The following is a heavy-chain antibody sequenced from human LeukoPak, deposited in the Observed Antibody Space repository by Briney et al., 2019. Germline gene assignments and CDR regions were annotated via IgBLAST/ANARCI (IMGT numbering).Heavy chain of an antibody. V-gene: IGHV3-15*01. Sequence: PGGSLRLSCAASGFTFSNAWMSWVRQAPGKGLEWVGRIKSKTDGGTTDYAAPVKGRFTISRDDSKNTLYLQMNSLKTEDTAVYYCTTDLEDCSGGSCDYWGQGTLVTVSS. D-gene: IGHD2-15*01. CDR3: TTDLEDCSGGSCDY. CDR2: IKSKTDGGTT. CDR1: GFTFSNAW. J-gene: IGHJ4*02.